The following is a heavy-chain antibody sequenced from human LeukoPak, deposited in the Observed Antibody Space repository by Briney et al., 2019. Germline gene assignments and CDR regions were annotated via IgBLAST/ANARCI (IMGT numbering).Heavy chain of an antibody. D-gene: IGHD4-17*01. CDR3: ARNAYGAQSPSDV. CDR1: GFTFSTYW. CDR2: IKQDGSEK. J-gene: IGHJ6*02. V-gene: IGHV3-7*05. Sequence: GGSLRLSCAASGFTFSTYWMSWVRQAPGKGLEWVANIKQDGSEKYYLDSVKGRFTISRDNAKNSLYLQMNSLRAEDTAVYYCARNAYGAQSPSDVWGQGTTVTVSS.